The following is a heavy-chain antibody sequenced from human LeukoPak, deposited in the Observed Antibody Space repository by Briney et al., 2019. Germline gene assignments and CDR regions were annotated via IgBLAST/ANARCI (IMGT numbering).Heavy chain of an antibody. D-gene: IGHD1-26*01. Sequence: PSETLSLTCALSGGAIRSGGYAWSWIRQPLGKGSDWVASVYQSGSPYNNPSLKSPATISVDRSKNQFSLKLSYVTAADTAGYYCARGTELLDAFDIWGQGTKVTVSS. CDR2: VYQSGSP. J-gene: IGHJ3*02. CDR1: GGAIRSGGYA. CDR3: ARGTELLDAFDI. V-gene: IGHV4-30-2*01.